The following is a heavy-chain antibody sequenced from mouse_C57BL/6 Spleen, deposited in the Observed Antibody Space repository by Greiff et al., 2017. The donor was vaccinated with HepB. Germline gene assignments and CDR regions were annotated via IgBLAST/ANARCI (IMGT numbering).Heavy chain of an antibody. CDR1: GFTFSDYY. CDR2: INYDGSST. V-gene: IGHV5-16*01. D-gene: IGHD1-3*01. Sequence: EVQLVESEGGLVQPGSSMKLSCTASGFTFSDYYMAWVRQVPEKGLEWVANINYDGSSTYYLDSLKSRFIISRDNAKNILYLQMSSLKSEDTATYYCARGYIWYFDVWGTGTTVTVSS. CDR3: ARGYIWYFDV. J-gene: IGHJ1*03.